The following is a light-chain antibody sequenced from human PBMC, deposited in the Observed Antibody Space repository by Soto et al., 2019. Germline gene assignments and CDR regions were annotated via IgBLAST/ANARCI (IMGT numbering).Light chain of an antibody. CDR1: SSDVGSYDL. CDR3: CSYAGGSPPYV. J-gene: IGLJ1*01. V-gene: IGLV2-23*01. CDR2: EGS. Sequence: QSALTQPASVSGSRGQSITISCTGTSSDVGSYDLVSWYQQHPGKTPKLMICEGSERPSGISNRFSGSKSGNTASLTISGLQPEDEADYYCCSYAGGSPPYVFGPGTKLTVL.